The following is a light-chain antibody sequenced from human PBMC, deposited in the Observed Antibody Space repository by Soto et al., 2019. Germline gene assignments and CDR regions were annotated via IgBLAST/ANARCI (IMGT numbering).Light chain of an antibody. Sequence: QSVLTQPPSASGSPGQSVTISCTGTLSDIGAYDLVSWYQQYPGKAPKLMIYDVTNRPSGVPNRFSGSKSGNTASLTVSGLQAEDEAHYYCSSYAGSSELVFGTGTKLTVL. J-gene: IGLJ1*01. CDR3: SSYAGSSELV. V-gene: IGLV2-8*01. CDR2: DVT. CDR1: LSDIGAYDL.